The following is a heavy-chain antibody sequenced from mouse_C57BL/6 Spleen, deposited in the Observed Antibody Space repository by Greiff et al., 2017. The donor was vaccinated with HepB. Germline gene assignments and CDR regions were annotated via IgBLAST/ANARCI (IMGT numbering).Heavy chain of an antibody. CDR1: GYAFSSYW. V-gene: IGHV1-80*01. J-gene: IGHJ4*01. D-gene: IGHD1-1*01. CDR3: ASSFYYDGSSYYAMDY. Sequence: VQLQQSGAELVKPGASVKISCKASGYAFSSYWMNWVKQRPGKGLEWIGQIYPGDGDTNYNGKFKGKATLTADKSSSTAYMQLSSLTSEDSAVYFCASSFYYDGSSYYAMDYWGQGTSVTVSA. CDR2: IYPGDGDT.